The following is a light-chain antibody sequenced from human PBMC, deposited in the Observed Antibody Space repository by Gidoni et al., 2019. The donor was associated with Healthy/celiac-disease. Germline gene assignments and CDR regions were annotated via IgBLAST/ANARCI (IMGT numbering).Light chain of an antibody. CDR1: QSVSSY. CDR2: DAS. V-gene: IGKV3-11*01. Sequence: EIVLTQSPATLSLSPGERATLYCRASQSVSSYLAWYQQKPGQAPRLLIYDASNRATGIPARFSGSGSGTDFTLTISSLEPEDFAVYYCQQRSNWPPGLTFGGXTKVEIK. CDR3: QQRSNWPPGLT. J-gene: IGKJ4*01.